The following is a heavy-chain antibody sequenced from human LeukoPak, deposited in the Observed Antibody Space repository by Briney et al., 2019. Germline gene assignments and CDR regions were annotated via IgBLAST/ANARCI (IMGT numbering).Heavy chain of an antibody. J-gene: IGHJ4*02. CDR3: AKAIRGYSYGLTDY. Sequence: GGSLRLSCAASGFTFSSCAISWVRQIPGKGLEWVSAIISSGGITYYADSVKGRFTISRDNSKSTLYLQMNSLRAEDTAIYYCAKAIRGYSYGLTDYWGQGTLVTVSS. CDR1: GFTFSSCA. V-gene: IGHV3-23*01. CDR2: IISSGGIT. D-gene: IGHD5-18*01.